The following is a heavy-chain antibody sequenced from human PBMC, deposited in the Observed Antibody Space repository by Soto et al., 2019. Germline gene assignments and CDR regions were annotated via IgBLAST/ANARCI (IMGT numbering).Heavy chain of an antibody. Sequence: ASVKVSCKSSGYPFTRYSIRWVRQAPGQGLEWMGWISGYNGDTDYSKNFQGRLTMTIDTSTTTASMELRSLRSDDTAVYYCARASLTIFGAPYGVDVWGQGTSVTVSS. D-gene: IGHD3-3*01. CDR3: ARASLTIFGAPYGVDV. V-gene: IGHV1-18*04. CDR1: GYPFTRYS. J-gene: IGHJ6*02. CDR2: ISGYNGDT.